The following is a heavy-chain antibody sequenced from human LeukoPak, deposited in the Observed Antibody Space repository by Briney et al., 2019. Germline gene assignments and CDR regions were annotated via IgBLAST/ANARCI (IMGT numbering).Heavy chain of an antibody. V-gene: IGHV3-7*01. J-gene: IGHJ4*02. CDR2: VKKDGSEK. D-gene: IGHD2/OR15-2a*01. Sequence: GGSLRLSCAASGFTFSNNWMTWVRQAPGKGLEWVASVKKDGSEKYHVDSVKGRFTISRDNAKNSLYLQMNSLRAEDTAVYYCASKYLWGQGTLVTVSS. CDR1: GFTFSNNW. CDR3: ASKYL.